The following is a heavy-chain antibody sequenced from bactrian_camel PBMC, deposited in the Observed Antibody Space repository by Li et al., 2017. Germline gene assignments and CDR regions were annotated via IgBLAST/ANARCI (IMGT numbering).Heavy chain of an antibody. CDR2: ISSDGAI. Sequence: HVQLVESGGGSVQAGGSLRLSCQASGYMFSVYCMAWFRQAPGKEREWVAAISSDGAISVADSVKGRFTISKDNAANSLLLQMNSLKPEDSAMYYCAASLGIHSAPYCYLHPNFGYWGQGTQVTVS. V-gene: IGHV3S53*01. J-gene: IGHJ4*01. D-gene: IGHD3*01. CDR3: AASLGIHSAPYCYLHPNFGY. CDR1: GYMFSVYC.